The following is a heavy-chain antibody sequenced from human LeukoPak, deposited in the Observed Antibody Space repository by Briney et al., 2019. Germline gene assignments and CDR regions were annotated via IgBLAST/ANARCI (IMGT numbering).Heavy chain of an antibody. CDR2: ISATGNYI. V-gene: IGHV3-21*01. J-gene: IGHJ4*02. Sequence: GGSLRLSCGASGFIFSSYSVNWVRQAPGKGLEWVSSISATGNYIYYADSVKGRFTTSRDNAKNSLYLQMNSLRAEDTAVYYCARDRSGYTFDVWGQGTLVTVSS. CDR3: ARDRSGYTFDV. D-gene: IGHD5-18*01. CDR1: GFIFSSYS.